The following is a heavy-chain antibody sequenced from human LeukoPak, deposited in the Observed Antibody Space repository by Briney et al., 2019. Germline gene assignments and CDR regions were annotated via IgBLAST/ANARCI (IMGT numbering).Heavy chain of an antibody. J-gene: IGHJ4*02. V-gene: IGHV3-20*04. CDR3: ARDAPGDIVVVVAGLDY. CDR1: GFTFDDYG. CDR2: INWNGGRT. Sequence: GGSLRLSCAASGFTFDDYGMSWVRQAPGKGLEWVSGINWNGGRTGYVDSVKGRFTISRDNAKNSLYLQMNSLRAEDTALYYCARDAPGDIVVVVAGLDYWGQGTLVTVSS. D-gene: IGHD2-15*01.